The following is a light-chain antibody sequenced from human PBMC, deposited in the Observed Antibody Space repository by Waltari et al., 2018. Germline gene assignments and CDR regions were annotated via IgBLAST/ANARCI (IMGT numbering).Light chain of an antibody. J-gene: IGKJ1*01. CDR3: QQYEGSPRT. V-gene: IGKV4-1*01. CDR1: QSVLHSSNNKNY. CDR2: WAS. Sequence: DIVMTQSPDSLAVSLGERATINCKSSQSVLHSSNNKNYLAWYQQKPGQPPKLLIYWASTRQSGVPDRFSGTGSGTDFTRTSTSLQAEDVAGYHCQQYEGSPRTFGHGTKVEI.